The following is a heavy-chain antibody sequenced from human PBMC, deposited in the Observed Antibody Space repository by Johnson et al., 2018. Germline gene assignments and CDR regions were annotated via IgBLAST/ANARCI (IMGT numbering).Heavy chain of an antibody. V-gene: IGHV4-59*01. J-gene: IGHJ6*03. CDR1: GGSISSYY. D-gene: IGHD3-3*01. Sequence: QVQLQESGPGLVKPSETLSLTCTVSGGSISSYYWSWIRQPPGKGLEWIGYIYYSGSTNYNPSLKSRVTISVDTSKNQFSLKLSSVTAADTAVYYCARGEGNYDFWSGYYSNYYYHYMDVWGKGTTVTVSS. CDR2: IYYSGST. CDR3: ARGEGNYDFWSGYYSNYYYHYMDV.